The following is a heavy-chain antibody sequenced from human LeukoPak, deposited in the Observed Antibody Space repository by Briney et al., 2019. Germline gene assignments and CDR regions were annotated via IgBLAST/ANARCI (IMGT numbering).Heavy chain of an antibody. V-gene: IGHV1-2*02. D-gene: IGHD6-13*01. CDR3: ARQVGQQPYFDY. J-gene: IGHJ4*02. CDR1: GYTFTGNY. CDR2: INPNSGGT. Sequence: ASVKVSCKASGYTFTGNYMYWVRQAPGQGLEWMGWINPNSGGTNYAQKFQGRVTMTRDTSISTAYMELSRLRSDDTAVYYCARQVGQQPYFDYWGQGTLVTVSS.